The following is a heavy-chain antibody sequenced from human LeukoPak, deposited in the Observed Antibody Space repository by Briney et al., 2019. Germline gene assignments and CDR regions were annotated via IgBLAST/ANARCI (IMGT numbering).Heavy chain of an antibody. D-gene: IGHD6-6*01. CDR3: AKDQRCSSSPYYYYYGMDV. CDR1: RFTFSSYA. CDR2: ISYDGSNK. V-gene: IGHV3-30*04. J-gene: IGHJ6*02. Sequence: GGSLRLSCAAFRFTFSSYAMHWVRQAPGKGLEWVAVISYDGSNKYYADSVKGRFTISRDKSKNTLHLQMNSLRAEDTAVYYCAKDQRCSSSPYYYYYGMDVWGQGTTVTVSS.